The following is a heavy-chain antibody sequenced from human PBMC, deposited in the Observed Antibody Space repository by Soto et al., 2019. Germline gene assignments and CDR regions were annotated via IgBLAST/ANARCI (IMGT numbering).Heavy chain of an antibody. CDR2: INTDGSTT. V-gene: IGHV3-74*01. CDR3: VRIRRGDGYTFGY. J-gene: IGHJ4*02. CDR1: GFPLSNYW. D-gene: IGHD5-12*01. Sequence: EVQLVESGGVSVQPGGSLRLSCTASGFPLSNYWMHWVRQAPGKGLVWVSRINTDGSTTTYADSVKGRFTISRDNAKNTVYLQMNSLGDEDTAVYYCVRIRRGDGYTFGYWGQGTLVTVSS.